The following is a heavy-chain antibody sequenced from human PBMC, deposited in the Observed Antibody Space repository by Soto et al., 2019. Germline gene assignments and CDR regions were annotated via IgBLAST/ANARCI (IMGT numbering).Heavy chain of an antibody. D-gene: IGHD6-13*01. V-gene: IGHV4-59*01. CDR2: IYYSGST. Sequence: PSETLSLTCTVSGGSISSYYWSWIRQPPGKGLEWIGYIYYSGSTNYNPSLKSRVTISVDTSKNQFSLKLSSVTAADTAVYYCARGGRSSSWYLSLFDPWGQGTLVTVSS. CDR3: ARGGRSSSWYLSLFDP. J-gene: IGHJ5*02. CDR1: GGSISSYY.